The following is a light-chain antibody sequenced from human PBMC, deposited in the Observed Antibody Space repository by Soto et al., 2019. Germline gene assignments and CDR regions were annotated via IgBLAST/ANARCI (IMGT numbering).Light chain of an antibody. CDR1: SSNIGAGCE. J-gene: IGLJ1*01. Sequence: QSVLTQPPSVSGAPGQRVTISCTGCSSNIGAGCEVHWYQHLPGKAPKLLIYGNTNRPSGVPDRFSGSKSGTSASLAITGLQAEDEADYYCQSYDSSLSASYVFG. V-gene: IGLV1-40*01. CDR2: GNT. CDR3: QSYDSSLSASYV.